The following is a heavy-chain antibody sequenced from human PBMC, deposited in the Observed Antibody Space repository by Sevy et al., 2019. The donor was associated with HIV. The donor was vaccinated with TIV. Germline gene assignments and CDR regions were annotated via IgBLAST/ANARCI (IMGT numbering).Heavy chain of an antibody. D-gene: IGHD2-21*01. J-gene: IGHJ6*02. CDR2: IYYVGNS. V-gene: IGHV4-39*01. CDR3: ARVAGGENYDYGIDV. CDR1: GGSITSSGHC. Sequence: SDTLSLTCTVSGGSITSSGHCWGWIRQSPGKGLEWIGAIYYVGNSYANPSLTSRVTFSADTSKNLFSLSLTSLTAAEPAIYYCARVAGGENYDYGIDVWGLGTSVTVSS.